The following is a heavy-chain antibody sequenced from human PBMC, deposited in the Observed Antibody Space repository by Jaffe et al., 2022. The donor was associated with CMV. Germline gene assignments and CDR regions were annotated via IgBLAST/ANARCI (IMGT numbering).Heavy chain of an antibody. V-gene: IGHV3-74*01. CDR2: INSDGSST. Sequence: EVQLVESGGGLVQPGGSLRLSCAASGFTFSSYWMHWVRQAPGKGLVWVSRINSDGSSTSYADSVKGRFTISRDNAKNTLYLQMNSLRAEDTAVYYCARVGYDILTGCSGCWYFDYWGQGTLVTVSS. CDR3: ARVGYDILTGCSGCWYFDY. D-gene: IGHD3-9*01. J-gene: IGHJ4*02. CDR1: GFTFSSYW.